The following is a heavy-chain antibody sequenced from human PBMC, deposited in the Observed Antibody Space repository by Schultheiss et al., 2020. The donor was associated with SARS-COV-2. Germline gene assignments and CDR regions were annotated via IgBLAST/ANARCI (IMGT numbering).Heavy chain of an antibody. V-gene: IGHV4-30-4*01. CDR1: GGSISSGDYY. Sequence: SQTLSLTCTVSGGSISSGDYYWSWIRQPPGKGLEWIGEINHSGSTNYNPYLKSRVTISVDTSKNQFSLKLSSVTAADTAVYYCARDSGDGYKQNYFDYWGQGTLVTVSS. J-gene: IGHJ4*02. CDR3: ARDSGDGYKQNYFDY. CDR2: INHSGST. D-gene: IGHD5-24*01.